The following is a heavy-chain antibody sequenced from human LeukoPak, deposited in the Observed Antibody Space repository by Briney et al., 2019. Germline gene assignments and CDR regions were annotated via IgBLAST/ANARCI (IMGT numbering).Heavy chain of an antibody. J-gene: IGHJ4*02. CDR1: EFTFSDYA. CDR2: IGGSSRPI. Sequence: GGSLRLSCSASEFTFSDYAMSWVRQASGTGLEWISYIGGSSRPIYYADSVRGRFTISRDNGKNSLYLQMNSLRAEDTAVYYCMRVRDRSHYLFDYWGQGSLVTVSS. V-gene: IGHV3-48*01. CDR3: MRVRDRSHYLFDY. D-gene: IGHD3-10*01.